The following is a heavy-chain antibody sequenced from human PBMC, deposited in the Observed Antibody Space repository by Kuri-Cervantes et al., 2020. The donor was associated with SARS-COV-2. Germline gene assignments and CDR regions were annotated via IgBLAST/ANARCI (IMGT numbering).Heavy chain of an antibody. V-gene: IGHV3-11*04. D-gene: IGHD5-18*01. CDR1: GFTFSDYY. Sequence: GGSLRLSCAASGFTFSDYYMSWIRQAPGKGLEWVSYISSSGSTIHYADSVKGRFTISRDNAKNSLYLQMNSLRAEDTAVYYCAKEGPGGYSYDMDVWGQGTTVTVSS. CDR3: AKEGPGGYSYDMDV. J-gene: IGHJ6*02. CDR2: ISSSGSTI.